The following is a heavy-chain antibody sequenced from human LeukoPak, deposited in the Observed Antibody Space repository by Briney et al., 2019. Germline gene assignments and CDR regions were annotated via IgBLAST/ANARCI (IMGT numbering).Heavy chain of an antibody. CDR1: GGSFSTYY. CDR2: INHSGST. J-gene: IGHJ6*03. Sequence: SETLSLTCAVYGGSFSTYYWIWIRQPPGKGLEWIGEINHSGSTNYNPSLKSRVSISVDTSKNHFSLKLSSVTAADTAVYYCARQVEVPNYYYYMDVWDKGTTVTVSS. V-gene: IGHV4-34*01. D-gene: IGHD1-1*01. CDR3: ARQVEVPNYYYYMDV.